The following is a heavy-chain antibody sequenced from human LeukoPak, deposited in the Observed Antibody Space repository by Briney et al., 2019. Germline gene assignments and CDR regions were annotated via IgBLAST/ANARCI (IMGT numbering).Heavy chain of an antibody. Sequence: GASVKVSCKASGFTFTSYGFTWVRQAPGQGLEWMGWISAYNGNTHYAQKLLGRVTVTTDTSTSTVYMELRSLRSDDTAVYYCARVKDSSSWHYFDFWGQGTLVTVSS. CDR2: ISAYNGNT. D-gene: IGHD6-13*01. V-gene: IGHV1-18*01. CDR3: ARVKDSSSWHYFDF. CDR1: GFTFTSYG. J-gene: IGHJ4*02.